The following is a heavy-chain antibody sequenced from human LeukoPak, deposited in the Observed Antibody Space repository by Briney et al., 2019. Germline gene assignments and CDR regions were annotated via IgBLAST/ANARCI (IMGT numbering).Heavy chain of an antibody. CDR1: GFTFSSHW. V-gene: IGHV3-7*05. CDR2: IKEDGSEK. D-gene: IGHD1-26*01. J-gene: IGHJ4*02. CDR3: VRSGRY. Sequence: GGSLRLTCAASGFTFSSHWVNWVRQAPGKGLEWVANIKEDGSEKYYVDSVKGRFTISRDNAKNSLRLQMNSLRAEDTAIYYCVRSGRYWGQGTLVTVSS.